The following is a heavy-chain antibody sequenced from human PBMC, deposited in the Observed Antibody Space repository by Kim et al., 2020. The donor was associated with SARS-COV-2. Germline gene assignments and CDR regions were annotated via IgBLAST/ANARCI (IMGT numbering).Heavy chain of an antibody. Sequence: KIQGRVTMTRDTSTTTVYMELSSLRSEDTAVYYCARSSVRGGYYSSYFQHWGQGTLVTVSS. V-gene: IGHV1-46*01. D-gene: IGHD3-22*01. J-gene: IGHJ1*01. CDR3: ARSSVRGGYYSSYFQH.